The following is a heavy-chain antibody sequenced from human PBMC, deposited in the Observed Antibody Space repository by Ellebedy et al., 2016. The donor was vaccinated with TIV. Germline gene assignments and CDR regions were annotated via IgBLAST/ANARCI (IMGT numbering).Heavy chain of an antibody. D-gene: IGHD3-3*01. CDR2: ISSSSSYI. Sequence: PGGSLRLSCAASGFTFSSYSMNWVRQAPGKGLEWVSSISSSSSYIYYADSVKGRFTISRDNSKNTLYLQMNSLRAEDTAVYYCAREGDFWSGFLVDVWGQGTTVTVSS. J-gene: IGHJ6*02. CDR1: GFTFSSYS. CDR3: AREGDFWSGFLVDV. V-gene: IGHV3-21*01.